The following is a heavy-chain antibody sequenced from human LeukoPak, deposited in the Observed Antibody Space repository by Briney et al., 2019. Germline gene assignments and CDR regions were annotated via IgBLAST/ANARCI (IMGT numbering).Heavy chain of an antibody. CDR1: GFTFSSYG. CDR3: AKDSPAGTMNY. Sequence: PGGSLRLSCAASGFTFSSYGMHWVRQAPGKGLEWVAFIRYDGSNKYYADSVKGRFIISRDNSKSTLYLQMNSLRAEDTAVYYCAKDSPAGTMNYWGQGTLVTVSS. D-gene: IGHD3-22*01. V-gene: IGHV3-30*02. J-gene: IGHJ4*02. CDR2: IRYDGSNK.